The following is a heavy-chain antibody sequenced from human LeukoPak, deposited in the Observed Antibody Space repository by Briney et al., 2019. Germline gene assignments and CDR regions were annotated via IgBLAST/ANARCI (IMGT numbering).Heavy chain of an antibody. V-gene: IGHV4-39*01. D-gene: IGHD2/OR15-2a*01. CDR3: ARSTNNWFDP. Sequence: SETLSLTCTVSGASISISTYYWGWLRQPPGKGPEWIGNINDSGSSYYNPSLKSRFTISVDTSKNQFFLKLSSVTAADTAVYYCARSTNNWFDPWGQGTLVTVSS. CDR1: GASISISTYY. CDR2: INDSGSS. J-gene: IGHJ5*02.